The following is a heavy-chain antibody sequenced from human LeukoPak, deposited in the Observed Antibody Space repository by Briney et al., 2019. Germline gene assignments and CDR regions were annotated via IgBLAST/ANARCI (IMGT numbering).Heavy chain of an antibody. V-gene: IGHV3-11*03. D-gene: IGHD6-13*01. CDR3: ARCQYSSSPDY. CDR2: ISSSSSYT. J-gene: IGHJ4*02. CDR1: GFTFSDYY. Sequence: GGSLRLSCAASGFTFSDYYMSWIRQAPGKGLEWVSYISSSSSYTNYADSVKGRFTISRDNAKNSLFLQMNSLRAEDTAVYYCARCQYSSSPDYWGQGTLVTVSS.